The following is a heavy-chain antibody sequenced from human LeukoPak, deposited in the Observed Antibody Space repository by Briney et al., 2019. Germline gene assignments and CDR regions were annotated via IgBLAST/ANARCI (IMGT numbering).Heavy chain of an antibody. CDR1: GFTFSSYS. D-gene: IGHD2-2*01. CDR3: ARGYCSSTSGPNGMDV. V-gene: IGHV3-21*01. CDR2: ISSSSSYI. J-gene: IGHJ6*02. Sequence: GGSLRLSCAASGFTFSSYSMNWVRKAPGKGLEWVSSISSSSSYIYYADSVKGRFTISRDNAKNSLYLQMNSLRAEDTAVYYCARGYCSSTSGPNGMDVWGQGTTVTVSS.